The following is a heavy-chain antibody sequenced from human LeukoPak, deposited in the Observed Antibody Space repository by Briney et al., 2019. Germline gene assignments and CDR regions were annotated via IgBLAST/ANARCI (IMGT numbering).Heavy chain of an antibody. Sequence: PSETLSLTCTVSGGSISSYYWSWIRQPAGKGLEWMGRIYTSGSTNYNPSLESRVNMSVDMSKNQISLKLRFVTAADTAVYYCARGIFGDNWFDPWGQGTLVTVSS. CDR3: ARGIFGDNWFDP. J-gene: IGHJ5*02. CDR1: GGSISSYY. D-gene: IGHD3-3*01. V-gene: IGHV4-4*07. CDR2: IYTSGST.